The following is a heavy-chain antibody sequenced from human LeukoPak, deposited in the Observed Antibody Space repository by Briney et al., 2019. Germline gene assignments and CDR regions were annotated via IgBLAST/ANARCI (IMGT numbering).Heavy chain of an antibody. Sequence: SVKVSCKASGGTFSSYAISWVRQAPGQGLEWMGGIIPIFHTADYAQKFQGRVTITADESTSTVYMELGRLRSEDTAMYYCARTYYYDSSGYPVQVSDAFDIWGQGTMVTVSS. V-gene: IGHV1-69*13. J-gene: IGHJ3*02. D-gene: IGHD3-22*01. CDR2: IIPIFHTA. CDR3: ARTYYYDSSGYPVQVSDAFDI. CDR1: GGTFSSYA.